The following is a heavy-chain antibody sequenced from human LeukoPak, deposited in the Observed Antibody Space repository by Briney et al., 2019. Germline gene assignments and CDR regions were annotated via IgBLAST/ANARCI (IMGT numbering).Heavy chain of an antibody. Sequence: SETLSLTCTVSGGSISSYYWSWIRQPPGKGLEWIGYIYYSGSTNYNPSLKSRVTISVDTSKNQFSLKLSSVTAADTAVYYCARQGRFYDFWSGSDFDYWGQGTLVTVSS. CDR1: GGSISSYY. D-gene: IGHD3-3*01. CDR3: ARQGRFYDFWSGSDFDY. J-gene: IGHJ4*02. CDR2: IYYSGST. V-gene: IGHV4-59*08.